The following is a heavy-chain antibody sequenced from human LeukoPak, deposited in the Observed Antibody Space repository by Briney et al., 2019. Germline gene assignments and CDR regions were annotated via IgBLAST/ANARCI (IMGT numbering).Heavy chain of an antibody. Sequence: SETLSLTCTVSGGSISTGSYYWGWIRQPPGKGLEWIGSIYYSGSTYYNPSLKSRITISLDTSKDQFSLKLSSVTAADTAVYYCARDKTFEVVNYFNYWGQGTLVTVSS. CDR3: ARDKTFEVVNYFNY. J-gene: IGHJ4*02. D-gene: IGHD3-3*01. V-gene: IGHV4-39*07. CDR1: GGSISTGSYY. CDR2: IYYSGST.